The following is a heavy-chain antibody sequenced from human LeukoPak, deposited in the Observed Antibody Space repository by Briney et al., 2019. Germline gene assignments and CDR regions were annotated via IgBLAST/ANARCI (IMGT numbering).Heavy chain of an antibody. CDR1: GGSFSGYY. J-gene: IGHJ4*02. CDR3: ASFRGHSHYYGSGSYYIY. CDR2: INHSGST. Sequence: SSETLSLTCAVYGGSFSGYYWSWIRQPPGKGLEWIGEINHSGSTNYNPSLKSRVTISVDTSKNQFSLKLSSVTAADTAVYYCASFRGHSHYYGSGSYYIYWGQGTLVTVSS. V-gene: IGHV4-34*01. D-gene: IGHD3-10*01.